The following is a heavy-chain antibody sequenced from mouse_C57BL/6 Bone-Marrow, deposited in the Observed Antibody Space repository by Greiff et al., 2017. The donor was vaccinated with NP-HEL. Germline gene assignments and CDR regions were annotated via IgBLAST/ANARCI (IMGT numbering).Heavy chain of an antibody. CDR2: ISSGSSTI. J-gene: IGHJ4*01. D-gene: IGHD2-2*01. CDR1: GFTFSDYG. V-gene: IGHV5-17*01. CDR3: ARRRLRRHYAMDY. Sequence: EVMLVESGGGLVKPGGSLKLSCAASGFTFSDYGMHWVRQAPEKGLEWVAYISSGSSTIYYADTVKGRFTISRDNAKNTLFLQKTSLRSEDTAMYYCARRRLRRHYAMDYWGQGTSVTVSS.